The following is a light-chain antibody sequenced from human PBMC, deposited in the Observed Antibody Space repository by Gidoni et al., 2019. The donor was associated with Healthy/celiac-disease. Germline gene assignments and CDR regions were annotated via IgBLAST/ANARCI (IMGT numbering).Light chain of an antibody. J-gene: IGKJ5*01. CDR3: QQSYSTLPGT. Sequence: DIQMTQSPSSLSASVGDRVTITCRASQSISSYLNWYQQKPGKAPKLLIYAASSLQSGVPSRFSGSGSGTDFTLTISSLQPEDFATYYCQQSYSTLPGTFSQGTRLEIK. V-gene: IGKV1-39*01. CDR2: AAS. CDR1: QSISSY.